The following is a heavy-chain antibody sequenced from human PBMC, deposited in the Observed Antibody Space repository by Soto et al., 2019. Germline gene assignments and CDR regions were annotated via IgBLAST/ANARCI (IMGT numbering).Heavy chain of an antibody. Sequence: EVQLVVSGGGLVQPGGSLRLCCTDSGFTFSDSWMTWVRQAPGKGLEWVARIKPDESEKKYADSVKGRFSISRDNAKNSMYLQMDSLRGEDTAVYYCVRGGSNYASWGQGTLVTVSS. J-gene: IGHJ5*02. CDR2: IKPDESEK. D-gene: IGHD4-4*01. CDR3: VRGGSNYAS. CDR1: GFTFSDSW. V-gene: IGHV3-7*01.